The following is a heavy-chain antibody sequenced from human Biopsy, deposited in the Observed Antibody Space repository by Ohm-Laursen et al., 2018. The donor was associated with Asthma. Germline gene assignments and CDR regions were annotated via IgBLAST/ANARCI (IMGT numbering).Heavy chain of an antibody. J-gene: IGHJ4*02. CDR2: NDHEEGGT. Sequence: SSVKVSCKISGYSLTDLSMHWVRQAPGQGLEWMGGNDHEEGGTANARRFQGRVTMTEDTSTDTAYMELSSLSSDDTAVYYCASDFPKDYVRYNFQFWGQGTLVTVSS. CDR3: ASDFPKDYVRYNFQF. D-gene: IGHD4-17*01. CDR1: GYSLTDLS. V-gene: IGHV1-24*01.